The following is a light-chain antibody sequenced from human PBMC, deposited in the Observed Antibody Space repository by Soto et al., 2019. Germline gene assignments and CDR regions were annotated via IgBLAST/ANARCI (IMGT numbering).Light chain of an antibody. V-gene: IGLV2-14*01. CDR2: EVS. J-gene: IGLJ3*02. CDR1: SSDVGGYNY. Sequence: QSVLTQPASVSGSPGQSITLSCTGTSSDVGGYNYVSWYQQHPGKAPKLMIYEVSNRPSGVSNRYSGSKSGNTASLTISGLQAEDDADYYCSSYTSSSTLVFGGGTKLTVL. CDR3: SSYTSSSTLV.